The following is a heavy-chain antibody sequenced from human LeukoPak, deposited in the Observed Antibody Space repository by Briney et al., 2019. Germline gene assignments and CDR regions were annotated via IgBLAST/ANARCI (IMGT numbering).Heavy chain of an antibody. CDR2: ISGSGGAT. Sequence: GGSLRLSCAASGFTFSSYAMSWVRQAPGKGLELVSAISGSGGATYYADSVKGRFTISRDNSKNTLYLQMNSLRAEDTAVYYCAKVNDFWSGHFDYWGQGTLVTVSS. CDR3: AKVNDFWSGHFDY. CDR1: GFTFSSYA. D-gene: IGHD3-3*01. J-gene: IGHJ4*02. V-gene: IGHV3-23*01.